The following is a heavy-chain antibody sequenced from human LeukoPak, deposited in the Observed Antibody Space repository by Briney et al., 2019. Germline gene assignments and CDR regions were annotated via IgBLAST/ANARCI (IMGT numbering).Heavy chain of an antibody. Sequence: SETLSLTCTVSGYSISSGYYWGWIRQPPGKGLEWIGSIYHSGSTYYNPSLKSRVTISVDTSKNQFSLRLNSVTATDTAMYYCARGPYSYDSSGCFDYWGQRALVTVSS. CDR2: IYHSGST. CDR1: GYSISSGYY. CDR3: ARGPYSYDSSGCFDY. V-gene: IGHV4-38-2*02. D-gene: IGHD3-22*01. J-gene: IGHJ4*02.